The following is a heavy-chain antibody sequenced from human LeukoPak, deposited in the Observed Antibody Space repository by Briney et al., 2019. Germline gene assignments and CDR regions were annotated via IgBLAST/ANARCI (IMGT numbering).Heavy chain of an antibody. CDR3: VRVRRITIFGVVIEGFADY. D-gene: IGHD3-3*01. V-gene: IGHV1-18*01. CDR1: GYTFTSYG. CDR2: INAYNGNT. J-gene: IGHJ4*02. Sequence: SVKVSCKASGYTFTSYGISWVRQAPGQGLEWMGWINAYNGNTNYAQKLQGRVTMTTDTSTSTAYMELRSLRSDDTAVYYCVRVRRITIFGVVIEGFADYWGQGTLVTVSS.